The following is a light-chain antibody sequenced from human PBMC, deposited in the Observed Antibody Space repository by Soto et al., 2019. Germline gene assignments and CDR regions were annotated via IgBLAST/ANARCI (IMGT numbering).Light chain of an antibody. CDR3: QQYKNWPAIA. J-gene: IGKJ5*01. CDR1: RSVSSN. Sequence: EIVMTQSPATLSVSPGERATLSCRASRSVSSNLAWYQQKPGQAPRLLSYGPSTRATGIPARFSGSGSGTEFTRTISSLQSEEFAIYYCQQYKNWPAIASDQGTRLEIK. CDR2: GPS. V-gene: IGKV3D-15*01.